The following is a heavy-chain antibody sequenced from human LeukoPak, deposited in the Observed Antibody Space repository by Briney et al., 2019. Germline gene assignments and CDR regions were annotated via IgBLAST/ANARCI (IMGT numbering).Heavy chain of an antibody. V-gene: IGHV4-30-4*08. Sequence: SETLPLTCTVSGGSISSGDYYWSWIRQPPGKGLEWMGYIYYSGSTYYNPSLKSRVTISVDTSKNQFSLKLSSVTAADTAAYYCAREGGRYCTNGVCYRFDYWGQGTLVTVSS. CDR2: IYYSGST. D-gene: IGHD2-8*01. CDR1: GGSISSGDYY. CDR3: AREGGRYCTNGVCYRFDY. J-gene: IGHJ4*02.